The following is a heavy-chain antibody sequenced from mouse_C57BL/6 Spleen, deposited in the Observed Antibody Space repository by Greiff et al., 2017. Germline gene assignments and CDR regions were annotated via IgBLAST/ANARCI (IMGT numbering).Heavy chain of an antibody. CDR2: IYPGDGDT. D-gene: IGHD1-1*01. CDR1: GYAFSSYW. J-gene: IGHJ3*01. V-gene: IGHV1-80*01. CDR3: ARGESDGSSSSWFAY. Sequence: QVQLQQSGAELVKPGASVKISCKASGYAFSSYWMNWVKQRPGKGLEWIGQIYPGDGDTNYNGKFKGKATLTADKSSSTDYMQLSSLTSEDSAVYFCARGESDGSSSSWFAYWGQGTLVTVSA.